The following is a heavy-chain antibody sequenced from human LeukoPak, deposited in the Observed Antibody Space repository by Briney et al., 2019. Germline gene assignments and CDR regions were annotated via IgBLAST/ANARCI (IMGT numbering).Heavy chain of an antibody. CDR1: GFTFSSYS. D-gene: IGHD3/OR15-3a*01. Sequence: GGSLRLSCAASGFTFSSYSMNWVRQAPGKGLEWVSSISSSSSYIYYADSMKGRFTISRDNAKNSLYLQMNSLRAEDTAVYYCARAEYYALTFDYWGQGTLVTVSS. J-gene: IGHJ4*02. V-gene: IGHV3-21*01. CDR2: ISSSSSYI. CDR3: ARAEYYALTFDY.